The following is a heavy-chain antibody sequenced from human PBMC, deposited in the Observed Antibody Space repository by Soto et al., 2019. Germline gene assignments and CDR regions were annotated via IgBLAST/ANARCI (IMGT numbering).Heavy chain of an antibody. CDR1: GFTLSTYG. Sequence: QVQLVESGGGVVQPGRSLRLSCAASGFTLSTYGMHWVRQAPGKGLEWVAVIFSDGTNKYYADSVKGRFTLSREPSKNTLYLPMNSLRAEDTAEYLWVGANYGVPGGGDCEVWGQGIMVTVSS. D-gene: IGHD2-21*01. J-gene: IGHJ3*01. V-gene: IGHV3-33*01. CDR3: VGANYGVPGGGDCEV. CDR2: IFSDGTNK.